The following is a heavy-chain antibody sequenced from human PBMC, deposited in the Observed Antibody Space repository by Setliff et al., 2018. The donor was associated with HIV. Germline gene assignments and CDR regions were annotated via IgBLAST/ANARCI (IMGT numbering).Heavy chain of an antibody. CDR3: ARVVVERATIFDF. V-gene: IGHV4-30-4*08. CDR2: IYYSGNT. D-gene: IGHD5-12*01. J-gene: IGHJ4*02. CDR1: GGSISSGDYF. Sequence: PSETLSLTCTVSGGSISSGDYFLSWIRQAPGKGLEWIGCIYYSGNTYFNPALKSRITMSVDTSEDQFSLKLSSVTAADTAVYYCARVVVERATIFDFWGPGTLVTVSS.